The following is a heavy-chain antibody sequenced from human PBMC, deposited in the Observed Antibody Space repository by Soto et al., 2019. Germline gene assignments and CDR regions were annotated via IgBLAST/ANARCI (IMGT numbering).Heavy chain of an antibody. CDR2: ISSTSNTI. CDR1: GFTFRIYS. J-gene: IGHJ4*02. D-gene: IGHD2-15*01. V-gene: IGHV3-48*01. CDR3: ARDRGCSGGICYRDLGY. Sequence: VASLRLSFASSGFTFRIYSMSWVPHAPGKGLEWVSYISSTSNTIYYADSVKGRFTISRDNAKNSLFLHMNSLSAVDTAVYYCARDRGCSGGICYRDLGYWGQGT.